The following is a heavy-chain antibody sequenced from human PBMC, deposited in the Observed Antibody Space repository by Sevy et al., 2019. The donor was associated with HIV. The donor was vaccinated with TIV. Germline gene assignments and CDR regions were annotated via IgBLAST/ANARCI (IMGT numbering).Heavy chain of an antibody. CDR1: GFTFSNFA. D-gene: IGHD3-22*01. CDR3: ANGLRSDSSDYYYSDDYYHGMDV. Sequence: GGSLRLSCAASGFTFSNFAMHWVRQATGKGLEWVAVISYDGSNKYYADSVKGRFTISRDNSKNTLYLQMNSLRPEDTAVYYCANGLRSDSSDYYYSDDYYHGMDVWGQGTTVTVSS. CDR2: ISYDGSNK. J-gene: IGHJ6*02. V-gene: IGHV3-30-3*01.